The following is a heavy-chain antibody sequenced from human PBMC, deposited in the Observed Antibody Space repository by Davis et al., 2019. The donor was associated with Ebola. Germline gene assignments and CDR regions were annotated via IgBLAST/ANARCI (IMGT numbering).Heavy chain of an antibody. CDR2: IYYSGST. V-gene: IGHV4-59*12. CDR1: GGSISSYY. D-gene: IGHD3-9*01. CDR3: ARESVLTGYYYYYVMDV. Sequence: MPSETLSLTCTVSGGSISSYYWSWIRQPPGKGLEWIGYIYYSGSTNYNPSLKSRVTISVDTSKNQFSLKLTSVTAADTAVYYCARESVLTGYYYYYVMDVWGRGTAVTVSS. J-gene: IGHJ6*04.